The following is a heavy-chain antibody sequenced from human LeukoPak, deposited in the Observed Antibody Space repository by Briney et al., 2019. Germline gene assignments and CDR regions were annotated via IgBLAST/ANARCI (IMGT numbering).Heavy chain of an antibody. CDR1: GGTFSSYA. CDR2: IIPILGIA. D-gene: IGHD1/OR15-1a*01. J-gene: IGHJ4*02. Sequence: GASVKVSCKASGGTFSSYAISWVRQAPGQGLEWMGRIIPILGIANYAQKFQGRVTITADKSTSTAYMELSSLRSEDTAEYYCARDPARTTPEYYYDYWGQGTLVTVSS. CDR3: ARDPARTTPEYYYDY. V-gene: IGHV1-69*04.